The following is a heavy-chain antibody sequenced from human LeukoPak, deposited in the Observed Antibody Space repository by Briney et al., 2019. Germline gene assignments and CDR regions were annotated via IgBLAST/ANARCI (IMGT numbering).Heavy chain of an antibody. D-gene: IGHD3-10*01. V-gene: IGHV1-2*02. CDR1: GYTFTGYY. Sequence: ASVKVSCKASGYTFTGYYMHWVRQAPGQGLEWMGWINPNSGDTNYAQKFQGRDTMTRDTSISTAYMELSRLTSDDTAVFYCARGRLGSGSQYDAFDIWGQGTMVTVSS. CDR3: ARGRLGSGSQYDAFDI. CDR2: INPNSGDT. J-gene: IGHJ3*02.